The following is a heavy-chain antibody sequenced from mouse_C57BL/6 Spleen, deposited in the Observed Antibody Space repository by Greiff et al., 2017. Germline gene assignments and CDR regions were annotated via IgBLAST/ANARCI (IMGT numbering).Heavy chain of an antibody. CDR2: IDPETGGT. CDR1: GYTFTDYE. V-gene: IGHV1-15*01. CDR3: TKDLYDYEAMDY. D-gene: IGHD1-1*01. J-gene: IGHJ4*01. Sequence: QVQLQQSGAELVRPGASVTLSCKASGYTFTDYEMHWVKQTPVHGLEWIGAIDPETGGTAYNQKFKGKAILTADKPSSTAYMELRSLTSEDSAVYYCTKDLYDYEAMDYWGQGTSVTVSS.